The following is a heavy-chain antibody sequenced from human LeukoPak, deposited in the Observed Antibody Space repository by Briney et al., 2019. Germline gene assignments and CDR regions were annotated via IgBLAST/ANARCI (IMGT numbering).Heavy chain of an antibody. CDR2: ISSSGSTI. V-gene: IGHV3-11*04. D-gene: IGHD2-15*01. Sequence: QAGGSLRLSCAASGFTFSDYYMSWIRQAPGMGLEWVSYISSSGSTIYYADSVKGRFTISRDNAKNSLYLQMNSLRAEDTAVYYCAREACSGGSCYSSTFDYWGQGTLVTVSS. CDR1: GFTFSDYY. CDR3: AREACSGGSCYSSTFDY. J-gene: IGHJ4*02.